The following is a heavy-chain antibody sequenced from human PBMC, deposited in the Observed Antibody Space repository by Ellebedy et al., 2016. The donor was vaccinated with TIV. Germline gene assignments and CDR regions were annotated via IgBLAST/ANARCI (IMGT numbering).Heavy chain of an antibody. CDR3: ARGGAVAGTIPIDY. V-gene: IGHV4-30-4*01. CDR2: IYSSGNT. J-gene: IGHJ4*02. CDR1: GGSISSGDYY. Sequence: SETLSLTCTVSGGSISSGDYYWSWIRQPPGKGPEWIGYIYSSGNTYYNPSLMSRVTISVDTSKNHFSLKLSSVTAADTAVYYCARGGAVAGTIPIDYWGQGTLVTVSS. D-gene: IGHD6-19*01.